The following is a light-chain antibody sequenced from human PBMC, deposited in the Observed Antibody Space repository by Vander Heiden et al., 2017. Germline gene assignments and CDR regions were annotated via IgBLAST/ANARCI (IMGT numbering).Light chain of an antibody. CDR2: EVS. Sequence: SALTQPASVSASPGLSIPLPCTGTSSDAGSYNLLSWYQQHPGKAPKLMVYEVSERPSWVSNRFAGSKSGNTASLTISGLQAEDEADYYCCSYAGSSTYVFGTGTKVTVL. CDR1: SSDAGSYNL. CDR3: CSYAGSSTYV. V-gene: IGLV2-23*02. J-gene: IGLJ1*01.